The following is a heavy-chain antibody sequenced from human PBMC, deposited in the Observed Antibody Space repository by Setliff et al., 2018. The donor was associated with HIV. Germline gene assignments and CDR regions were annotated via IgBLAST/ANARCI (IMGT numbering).Heavy chain of an antibody. Sequence: ASVKVSCKASGYTFTSYAMNWVRQAPGQGLEWMGWINTNTGNPTYAQGFTGRFVFSLDTSVSTAYLQISSLKAEDTAVYYCARLSGLYYYDSSGYYYGHYFDYWGQGTLVTVSS. CDR3: ARLSGLYYYDSSGYYYGHYFDY. CDR1: GYTFTSYA. D-gene: IGHD3-22*01. J-gene: IGHJ4*02. V-gene: IGHV7-4-1*02. CDR2: INTNTGNP.